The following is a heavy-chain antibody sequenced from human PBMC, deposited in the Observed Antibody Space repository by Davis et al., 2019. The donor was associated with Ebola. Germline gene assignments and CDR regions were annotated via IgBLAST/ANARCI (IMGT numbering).Heavy chain of an antibody. CDR3: ARRKDYGAAFDY. V-gene: IGHV4-39*01. D-gene: IGHD4-17*01. CDR1: GGSISSSSYY. Sequence: PSETLSLTCTVSGGSISSSSYYWGWIRQPPGKGLEWIGSIYYSGSTYYNPSLKSRVTISVDTSKNQFSLKLSSVTAADTAVYYCARRKDYGAAFDYWGQGTLVTVSS. J-gene: IGHJ4*02. CDR2: IYYSGST.